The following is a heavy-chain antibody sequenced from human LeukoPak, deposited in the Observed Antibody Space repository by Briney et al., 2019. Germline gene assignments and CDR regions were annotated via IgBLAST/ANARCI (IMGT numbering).Heavy chain of an antibody. V-gene: IGHV3-11*04. Sequence: KPGGSLRVSCAASGFTFSDYYMSWIRQAPGKGLEWVSYISSSGSTIYYADSVKGRFTISRDNAKNSLYLQMNSLRAEDTAVYYCARVRHYPYSSSWYGAFDIWGQGTMVTVSS. CDR2: ISSSGSTI. CDR3: ARVRHYPYSSSWYGAFDI. CDR1: GFTFSDYY. D-gene: IGHD6-13*01. J-gene: IGHJ3*02.